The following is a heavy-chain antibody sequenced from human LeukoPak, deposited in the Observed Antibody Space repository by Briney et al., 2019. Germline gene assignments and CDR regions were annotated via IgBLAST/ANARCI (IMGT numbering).Heavy chain of an antibody. V-gene: IGHV4-4*02. Sequence: PSGTLSLTCAVSGGSISSSNWWSWVRQPPGKGLEWIGEIYHSETTYYNPSLKSRVTISVDTSKNQFSLKVSSVTAADMAVYYCARGFKGTFDIWGQGTMVTVSS. D-gene: IGHD3-3*01. CDR2: IYHSETT. CDR1: GGSISSSNW. J-gene: IGHJ3*02. CDR3: ARGFKGTFDI.